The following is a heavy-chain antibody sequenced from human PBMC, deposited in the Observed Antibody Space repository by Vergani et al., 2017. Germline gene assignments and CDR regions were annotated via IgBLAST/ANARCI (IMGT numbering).Heavy chain of an antibody. Sequence: QVQLQESGPGVVKPSQTLSLTCAVSGGSISSGDHCWTWIRQRPGKGLEWIGYIFYSGTTYDNPSLRSRLTISVDTSQNQFSPNLMSVTAADTAVYYGARVDTQVPATSHFYYMDVWGIGTTVVVSS. J-gene: IGHJ6*03. CDR2: IFYSGTT. V-gene: IGHV4-31*11. D-gene: IGHD6-25*01. CDR3: ARVDTQVPATSHFYYMDV. CDR1: GGSISSGDHC.